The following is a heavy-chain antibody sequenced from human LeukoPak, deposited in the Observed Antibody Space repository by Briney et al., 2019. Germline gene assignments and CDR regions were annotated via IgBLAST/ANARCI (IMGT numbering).Heavy chain of an antibody. J-gene: IGHJ6*03. CDR2: INPNSGGT. V-gene: IGHV1-2*02. D-gene: IGHD3-10*01. CDR3: ARDLHRVVVRGVPHYYYYMDV. CDR1: GYTFTGYY. Sequence: ASVKVSCKASGYTFTGYYMHWVRQAPGQGLEWMGWINPNSGGTNYAQKFQHRVTMTRDSSLSTAYMELSRLRSDDTAVYYCARDLHRVVVRGVPHYYYYMDVWGKGTTVTISS.